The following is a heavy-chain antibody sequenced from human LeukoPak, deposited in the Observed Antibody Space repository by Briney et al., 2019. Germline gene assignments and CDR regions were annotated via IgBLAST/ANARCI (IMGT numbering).Heavy chain of an antibody. Sequence: PGGSLRLSCAASGFTFSNYSMNWVRQAPGKGLEWVSSISSNGNYIDYADSVKGRFTISRDNAKNSLYLQMNSLRAEDTAVYYCARGLMIWGGDDYWGQGTLVTVSS. J-gene: IGHJ4*02. CDR1: GFTFSNYS. V-gene: IGHV3-21*01. D-gene: IGHD3-16*01. CDR3: ARGLMIWGGDDY. CDR2: ISSNGNYI.